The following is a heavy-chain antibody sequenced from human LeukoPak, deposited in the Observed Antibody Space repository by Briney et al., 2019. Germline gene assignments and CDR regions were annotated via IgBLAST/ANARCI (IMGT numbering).Heavy chain of an antibody. CDR2: INPNSGGT. CDR1: GYTFTGYY. D-gene: IGHD6-13*01. CDR3: ARDRMYSSSWYSYYYYMDV. V-gene: IGHV1-2*02. Sequence: ASVKVSCKASGYTFTGYYMHWVRQAPGQGLEWMGWINPNSGGTSYAQKFQGRVTMTRDTSISTAYMELSRLRSDDTAVYYCARDRMYSSSWYSYYYYMDVWGKGTTVTVSS. J-gene: IGHJ6*03.